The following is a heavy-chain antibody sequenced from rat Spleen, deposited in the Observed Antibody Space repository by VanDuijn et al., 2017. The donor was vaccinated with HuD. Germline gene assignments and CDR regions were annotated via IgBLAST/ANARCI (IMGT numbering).Heavy chain of an antibody. J-gene: IGHJ2*01. CDR2: IWGDEST. D-gene: IGHD1-2*01. CDR1: GFSLISNS. V-gene: IGHV2-1*01. Sequence: QVQLKESGPGLVQPSQTLSLTCTVSGFSLISNSVHWVRQPPGKGLEWMGGIWGDESTNYNSALKSRLSISKDTSKGQVFLKMNRLQTEETATYYCASSYMPFDYWGQGVMVTVSS. CDR3: ASSYMPFDY.